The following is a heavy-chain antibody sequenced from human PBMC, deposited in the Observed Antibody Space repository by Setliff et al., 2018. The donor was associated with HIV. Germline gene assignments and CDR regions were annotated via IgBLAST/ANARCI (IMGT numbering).Heavy chain of an antibody. Sequence: GASVKVSCKASGYSFTTSGVSWVRQAPGQGLEWMGWINIRSGNTNYAQKFQGRVTMTTDTSTSTAYIGLRSLRSDDTAVYYCARDKTGDLWYFDSWGQGTLVTVSS. D-gene: IGHD7-27*01. V-gene: IGHV1-18*01. CDR3: ARDKTGDLWYFDS. CDR2: INIRSGNT. J-gene: IGHJ4*02. CDR1: GYSFTTSG.